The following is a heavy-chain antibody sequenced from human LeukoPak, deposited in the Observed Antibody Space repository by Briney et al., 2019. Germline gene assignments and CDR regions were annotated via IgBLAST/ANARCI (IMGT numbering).Heavy chain of an antibody. J-gene: IGHJ3*02. Sequence: SETLSLTCTVSGGSISSYYWSWIRQPPGKGLEWIGYICTSGSTNYNPSLKSRVTISVDTSKNQFSLKLSSVTAADTAVYYCARVNYDTTAFDIWGQGTMVTVSS. CDR3: ARVNYDTTAFDI. D-gene: IGHD3-22*01. V-gene: IGHV4-4*09. CDR2: ICTSGST. CDR1: GGSISSYY.